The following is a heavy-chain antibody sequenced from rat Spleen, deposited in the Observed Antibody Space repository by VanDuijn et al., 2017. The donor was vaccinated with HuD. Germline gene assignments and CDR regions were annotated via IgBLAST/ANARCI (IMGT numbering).Heavy chain of an antibody. CDR1: GFTFSDYA. Sequence: EVQLVESGGGLVQPGRSLKFSCAASGFTFSDYAMAWVRQAPKKGLEWVATIIYDGSSTYYRDSVKGRFTISRDNAKSTLYLQMDSLRSEDTATYYCARHNSGYGYFDYWGQGVMVTVSS. J-gene: IGHJ2*01. V-gene: IGHV5-17*01. CDR3: ARHNSGYGYFDY. D-gene: IGHD4-3*01. CDR2: IIYDGSST.